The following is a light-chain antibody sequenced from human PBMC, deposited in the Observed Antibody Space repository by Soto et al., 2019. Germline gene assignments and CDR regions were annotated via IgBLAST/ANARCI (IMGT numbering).Light chain of an antibody. J-gene: IGLJ1*01. CDR2: GNS. Sequence: QSVLTQPPSVSGAPGQRVTISCTGSSSNIGAGYGVHWYQQLPGTAPKLLIYGNSNRPSGVPDRFSGSKSGTSASLAITGLQAEDEADYYCQSYDSSLSGYVFGTGTKLT. V-gene: IGLV1-40*01. CDR3: QSYDSSLSGYV. CDR1: SSNIGAGYG.